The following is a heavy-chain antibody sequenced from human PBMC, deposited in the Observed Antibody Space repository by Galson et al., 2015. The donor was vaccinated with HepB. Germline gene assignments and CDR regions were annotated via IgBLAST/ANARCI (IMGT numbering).Heavy chain of an antibody. D-gene: IGHD6-13*01. V-gene: IGHV4-34*01. CDR1: GGSFSGYY. CDR3: AREDGYSSSWYRGGFDP. CDR2: INHSGST. Sequence: LSLTCAVYGGSFSGYYWSWIRQPPGKGLEWIGEINHSGSTNYNPPLKSRVTISVDASKNQFSLKLSSVTAADTAVYYCAREDGYSSSWYRGGFDPWGQGTLVTVSS. J-gene: IGHJ5*02.